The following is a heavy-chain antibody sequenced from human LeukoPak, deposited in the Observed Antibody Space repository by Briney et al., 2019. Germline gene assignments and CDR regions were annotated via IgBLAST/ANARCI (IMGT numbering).Heavy chain of an antibody. CDR3: ASLRYFDWFLVRAFDI. J-gene: IGHJ3*02. CDR2: IYPGGSDT. CDR1: GYSFTSYW. D-gene: IGHD3-9*01. V-gene: IGHV5-51*01. Sequence: GESLKISCKGSGYSFTSYWIGWVRQMPGKGLEWMGIIYPGGSDTRYSPSFQGQVTISADKSISTAYLPSSSLKASDTAKYYCASLRYFDWFLVRAFDIWGQGTMVTVSS.